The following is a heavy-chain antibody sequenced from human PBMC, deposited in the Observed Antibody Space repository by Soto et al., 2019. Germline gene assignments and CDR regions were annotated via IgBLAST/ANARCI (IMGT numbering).Heavy chain of an antibody. CDR2: ISAYNGNT. D-gene: IGHD2-15*01. J-gene: IGHJ5*02. Sequence: QVQLVQSGAEVKKPGASVKVSCKASGYTFTSYGISWVRQAPGQGLEWMGWISAYNGNTNYAQKLQGRVTMTTDTSTSTAYMELRSLRSDDTAVYYGAGLVVVAATPLWFDPWGQGTLVTVSS. V-gene: IGHV1-18*01. CDR1: GYTFTSYG. CDR3: AGLVVVAATPLWFDP.